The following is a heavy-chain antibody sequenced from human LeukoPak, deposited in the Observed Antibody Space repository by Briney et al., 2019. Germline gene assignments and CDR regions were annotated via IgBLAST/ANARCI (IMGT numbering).Heavy chain of an antibody. CDR2: INTEGSST. CDR1: GFTFSRHW. Sequence: GGSLRLSCAASGFTFSRHWMHWVRQAPGKGLVWVTGINTEGSSTNYAESVKGRFTISRDNAKNTLYLQMNSLRAEDTAVYYCARIAGTSVSDYWGQGTLVTVSS. V-gene: IGHV3-74*01. CDR3: ARIAGTSVSDY. D-gene: IGHD6-13*01. J-gene: IGHJ4*02.